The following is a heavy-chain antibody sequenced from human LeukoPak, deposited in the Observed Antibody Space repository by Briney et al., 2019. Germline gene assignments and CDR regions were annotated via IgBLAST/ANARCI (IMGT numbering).Heavy chain of an antibody. J-gene: IGHJ4*02. CDR1: GYTFTSYG. V-gene: IGHV1-18*01. CDR2: ISAYNGNT. Sequence: ASVKVSCKASGYTFTSYGISWVRQAPGQGLEWMGWISAYNGNTKDAQKLQGRVTMTTDTPTSTAYMELRSLRSDDTAVYYCAREEKSTWYEDFWGQGTLVTVSS. CDR3: AREEKSTWYEDF. D-gene: IGHD6-13*01.